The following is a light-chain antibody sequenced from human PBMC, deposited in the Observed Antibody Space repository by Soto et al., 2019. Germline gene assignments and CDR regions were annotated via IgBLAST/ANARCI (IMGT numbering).Light chain of an antibody. CDR2: KVS. CDR3: MQGTHWPPYT. V-gene: IGKV2-30*01. CDR1: QSLAYSDGNTY. J-gene: IGKJ2*01. Sequence: DVVMTQSPLSLPVTLGQPASISCRSSQSLAYSDGNTYLNWFQQRPGQSPRRLIYKVSNRDSGVPDRCSGSGSGTDFTLKISWVEAEDVGVYYGMQGTHWPPYTFGQGTKLEIK.